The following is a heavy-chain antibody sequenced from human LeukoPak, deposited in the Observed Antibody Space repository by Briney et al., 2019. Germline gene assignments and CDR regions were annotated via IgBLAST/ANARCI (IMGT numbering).Heavy chain of an antibody. CDR1: GGSISGYY. CDR3: TRGKEGYPMFDY. CDR2: INTSGST. D-gene: IGHD3-16*02. J-gene: IGHJ4*02. Sequence: SETLSLTCTVSGGSISGYYWSWIRQPAGKGLEWIGRINTSGSTHYNPSLKSRVTMSQDTSKSQFSLNLITVTAADTAVYYCTRGKEGYPMFDYWGQGILVTVSS. V-gene: IGHV4-4*07.